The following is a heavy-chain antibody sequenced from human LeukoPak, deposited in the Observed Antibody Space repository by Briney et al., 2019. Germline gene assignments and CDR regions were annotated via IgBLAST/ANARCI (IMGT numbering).Heavy chain of an antibody. D-gene: IGHD3-10*01. J-gene: IGHJ4*02. Sequence: GGALRLSCAPNGLTARDYYMNWVRRAPGKGLEWISILYLGDEDRTYYADPVKGRFTISRDNSKNPLFLQMNSLGVEDTAVYHCAGGRGYLIDYWGQGTLVTVSS. CDR2: LYLGDEDRT. CDR1: GLTARDYY. V-gene: IGHV3-66*01. CDR3: AGGRGYLIDY.